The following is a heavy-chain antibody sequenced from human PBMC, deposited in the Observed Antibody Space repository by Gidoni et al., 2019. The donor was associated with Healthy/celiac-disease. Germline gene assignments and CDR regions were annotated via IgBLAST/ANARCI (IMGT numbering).Heavy chain of an antibody. Sequence: QVKLVQSGAEMKKPWASVKVSDQASGYRLTAYSEHGVRQAPGQGLEWMGWINPTSGCTTYAQKFQGTVTMTRDTSSSTASMELSRLRSDDTAVYYCARDPHYYGSGSYYADDAFDIWGQGTMVTVSS. CDR3: ARDPHYYGSGSYYADDAFDI. D-gene: IGHD3-10*01. J-gene: IGHJ3*02. V-gene: IGHV1-2*02. CDR1: GYRLTAYS. CDR2: INPTSGCT.